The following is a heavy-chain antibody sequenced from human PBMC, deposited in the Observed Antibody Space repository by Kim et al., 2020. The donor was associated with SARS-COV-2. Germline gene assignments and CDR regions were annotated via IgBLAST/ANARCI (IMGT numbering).Heavy chain of an antibody. CDR2: IKSKTDGGTT. D-gene: IGHD3-16*02. CDR3: TTDRGYDYVWGSYRSDYFDY. V-gene: IGHV3-15*01. CDR1: GFTFSNAW. Sequence: GGSLRLSCAASGFTFSNAWMSWVRQAPGKGLEWVGRIKSKTDGGTTDYAAPVKGRFTISRDDSKNTLYLQMNSLKTEDTAVYYCTTDRGYDYVWGSYRSDYFDYWGQGTLVTVSS. J-gene: IGHJ4*02.